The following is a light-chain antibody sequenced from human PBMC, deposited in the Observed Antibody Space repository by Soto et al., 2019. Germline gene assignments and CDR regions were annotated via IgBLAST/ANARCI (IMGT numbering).Light chain of an antibody. CDR3: QQLNSYRWT. CDR2: AAS. CDR1: QGISSY. V-gene: IGKV1-9*01. J-gene: IGKJ1*01. Sequence: IQLTQSPSSLSASVGDRVTITCRASQGISSYLAWYQQKPGKAPKLLIYAASTLQSGVPSRFCGSVSGTDFTLTISSLQPEDFATYYCQQLNSYRWTFGQGTKVEIK.